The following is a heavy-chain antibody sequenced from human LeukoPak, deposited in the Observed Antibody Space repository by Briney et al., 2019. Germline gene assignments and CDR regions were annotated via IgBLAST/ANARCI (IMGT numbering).Heavy chain of an antibody. V-gene: IGHV4-59*01. J-gene: IGHJ4*02. CDR2: MYHSWSA. D-gene: IGHD5-18*01. Sequence: SETLSLTCTVSGGSISTYYWGWIRQPPEKGLEYIGYMYHSWSANYHPSLKSRVTISLNMSKNQFSLKLSSVTAADTAMYYCARGDGAYNYGYCFDYWGQGTLVTVSS. CDR1: GGSISTYY. CDR3: ARGDGAYNYGYCFDY.